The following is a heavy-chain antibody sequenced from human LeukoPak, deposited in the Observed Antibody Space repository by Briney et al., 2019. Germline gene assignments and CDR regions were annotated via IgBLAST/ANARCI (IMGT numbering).Heavy chain of an antibody. J-gene: IGHJ4*02. CDR1: GFTFSRYW. Sequence: GGSLRLSCAASGFTFSRYWMHWVRHAPGKGLVWVSRINSDGSNTRYADSAKGRFTITRDNAKNTLYLQVNRLRAEDTAVYYCARDFGTSDYYFDYWGQGTLVTVSS. D-gene: IGHD2-21*02. CDR3: ARDFGTSDYYFDY. V-gene: IGHV3-74*01. CDR2: INSDGSNT.